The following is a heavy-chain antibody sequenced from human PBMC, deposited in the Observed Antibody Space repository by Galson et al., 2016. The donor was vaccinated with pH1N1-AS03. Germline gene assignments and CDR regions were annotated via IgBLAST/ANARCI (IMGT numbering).Heavy chain of an antibody. CDR3: ARMRVVAASDTSGYYYFDF. D-gene: IGHD3-22*01. V-gene: IGHV4-59*08. CDR2: VSHDGNT. CDR1: GGSITTDY. J-gene: IGHJ4*02. Sequence: SETLSLTCSVSGGSITTDYWNWIRQPPGKGLEWIGYVSHDGNTNYNPSLYSRVTMSVDTSKHQFSLKLNSVSAADTAVYYCARMRVVAASDTSGYYYFDFWGQGAMVTVSS.